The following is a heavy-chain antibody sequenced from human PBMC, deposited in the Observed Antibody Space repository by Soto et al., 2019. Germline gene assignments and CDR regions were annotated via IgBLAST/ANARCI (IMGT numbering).Heavy chain of an antibody. J-gene: IGHJ6*01. CDR3: ARNMGYFYGPGSGHGPGF. D-gene: IGHD3-10*01. Sequence: QVQLAQSGAEVKEPGDSVRVSCEASGYTFTAYYIHWVRQAPGQGLEWMGWINPKFGDTTYAQDFQGRVSMTRDMSISNVYIGVSRLAPDEPALKYCARNMGYFYGPGSGHGPGFWGQRNTVPVFS. CDR1: GYTFTAYY. V-gene: IGHV1-2*02. CDR2: INPKFGDT.